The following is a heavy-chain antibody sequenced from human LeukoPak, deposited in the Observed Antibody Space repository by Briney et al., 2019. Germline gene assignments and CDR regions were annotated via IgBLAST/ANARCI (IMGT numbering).Heavy chain of an antibody. V-gene: IGHV4-34*01. Sequence: SETLSLTCAVYGGSFSGYYWSWIRQPPGKGLEWIGEINHSGSTNYNPSLKSRVTISVDTSKNQFSLKLSSVTAADTAVYYCARFFTILSAADYYMDVWGKGTTVTVSS. J-gene: IGHJ6*03. CDR2: INHSGST. D-gene: IGHD3-3*01. CDR3: ARFFTILSAADYYMDV. CDR1: GGSFSGYY.